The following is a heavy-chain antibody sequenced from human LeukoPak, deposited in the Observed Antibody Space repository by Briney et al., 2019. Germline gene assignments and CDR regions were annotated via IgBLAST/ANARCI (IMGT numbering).Heavy chain of an antibody. V-gene: IGHV4-34*01. Sequence: TSETLSLTCAVYGGSFSGFYWIWIRQTSGKGLEWLGEINHSGSTNYNPSLKSRVTISVDTSKNQFSLNLRSMTAADAGMYYCAREDIAGRVTTILPYWGQGTPVTVSS. CDR3: AREDIAGRVTTILPY. D-gene: IGHD5-12*01. CDR1: GGSFSGFY. CDR2: INHSGST. J-gene: IGHJ4*02.